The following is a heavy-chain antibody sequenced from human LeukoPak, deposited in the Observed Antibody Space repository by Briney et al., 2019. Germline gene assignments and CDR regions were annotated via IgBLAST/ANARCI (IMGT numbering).Heavy chain of an antibody. V-gene: IGHV3-23*01. D-gene: IGHD1-1*01. J-gene: IGHJ4*02. Sequence: GGSLRLSGAASGFTFSSYAMSWVRQAPGKGLEWGSAISGSGGRTYYADSVKGRLTISRHNSKNTLYLQMNSLRAEDTAVYYCYGLSEAGTTSDWGQGTLVTVSS. CDR2: ISGSGGRT. CDR1: GFTFSSYA. CDR3: YGLSEAGTTSD.